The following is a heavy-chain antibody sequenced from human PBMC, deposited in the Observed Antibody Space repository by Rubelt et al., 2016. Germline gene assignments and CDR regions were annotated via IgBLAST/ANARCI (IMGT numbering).Heavy chain of an antibody. V-gene: IGHV3-23*01. CDR3: TTDPASGYDFSFY. D-gene: IGHD5-12*01. Sequence: YYADSVKGRFTISRDNSKNTLYLQMNSLKTEDTAVYYCTTDPASGYDFSFYWGQGTLVTVSS. J-gene: IGHJ4*02.